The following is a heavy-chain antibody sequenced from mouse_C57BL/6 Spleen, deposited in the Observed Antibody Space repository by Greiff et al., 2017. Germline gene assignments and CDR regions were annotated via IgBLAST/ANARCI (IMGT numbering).Heavy chain of an antibody. D-gene: IGHD2-3*01. Sequence: EVQLQQSGPELVKPGASVKMSCKASGYTFTDYNMHWVKQSHGKSLEWIGYINPNNGGTSYNQKFKGKATLTVNKSSSTAYMELRSLTSEDSAVYYCARSPRDGYYFDYWGQGTTLTVAS. CDR2: INPNNGGT. CDR1: GYTFTDYN. V-gene: IGHV1-22*01. CDR3: ARSPRDGYYFDY. J-gene: IGHJ2*01.